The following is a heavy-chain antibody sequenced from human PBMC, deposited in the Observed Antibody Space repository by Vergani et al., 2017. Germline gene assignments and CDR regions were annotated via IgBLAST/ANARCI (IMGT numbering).Heavy chain of an antibody. CDR3: ARDTVTGSRYFDY. V-gene: IGHV3-30*02. D-gene: IGHD6-19*01. CDR1: GFTFRIYG. Sequence: QVQLVESGGGVVQPGGSLRLSCIASGFTFRIYGMHWVRQAPGKGLEWVAFIRYDGTKRFYGDSVKGRFTISRDNSKNTLFLQMNSLRPEDTAVYYCARDTVTGSRYFDYWGQGTLVTVSS. CDR2: IRYDGTKR. J-gene: IGHJ4*02.